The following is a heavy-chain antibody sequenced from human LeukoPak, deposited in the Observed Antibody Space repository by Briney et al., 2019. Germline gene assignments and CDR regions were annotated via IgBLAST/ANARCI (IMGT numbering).Heavy chain of an antibody. CDR3: ARQKPSTFRQHGRGRPFDS. CDR2: INYSGIT. D-gene: IGHD3-16*01. V-gene: IGHV4-34*01. Sequence: SETLSLTCAVSDGSLSGSYWTWIRQTPGKGLEYIGDINYSGITNYDPSLKSRVTISVDTSTNQFSLRLTSVTAADTALYYCARQKPSTFRQHGRGRPFDSWGQGTLVTASS. J-gene: IGHJ4*02. CDR1: DGSLSGSY.